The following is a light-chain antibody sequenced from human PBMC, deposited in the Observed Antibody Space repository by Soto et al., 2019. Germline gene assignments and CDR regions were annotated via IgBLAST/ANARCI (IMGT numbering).Light chain of an antibody. CDR1: QSVSSSF. V-gene: IGKV3-20*01. CDR2: GAP. Sequence: EIVLTQSPGTLSLSPGERAILSCRASQSVSSSFLAWYQQKPGQAPRLLIYGAPDRATDIPDRFSGSGSGTDFTLTISSLQPEDFATYYCQQSNTFPLTFGGGTKVDIK. CDR3: QQSNTFPLT. J-gene: IGKJ4*01.